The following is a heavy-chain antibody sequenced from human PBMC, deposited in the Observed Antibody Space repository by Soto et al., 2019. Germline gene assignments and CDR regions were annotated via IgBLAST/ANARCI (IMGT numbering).Heavy chain of an antibody. D-gene: IGHD6-6*01. J-gene: IGHJ4*02. CDR1: GFTFSSYA. CDR2: ISGSGGST. CDR3: AKETLIEYSGSSRAFDY. V-gene: IGHV3-23*01. Sequence: GGSLRLSCAASGFTFSSYAMSWVRQAPGKGLEWVSAISGSGGSTYYADSVKGRFTISRDNSKNTLYLQMNSLRAEDTAVYYCAKETLIEYSGSSRAFDYWGQGTLVTVSS.